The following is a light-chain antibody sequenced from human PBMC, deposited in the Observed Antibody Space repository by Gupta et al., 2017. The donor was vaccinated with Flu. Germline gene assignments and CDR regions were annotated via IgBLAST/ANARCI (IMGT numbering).Light chain of an antibody. J-gene: IGKJ4*01. V-gene: IGKV3-11*01. CDR1: QSVSSY. CDR2: DAS. Sequence: IGLTQSPSTLSSSPGERATISCRASQSVSSYLAWYQQKPGQAPRLLIYDASNRATGIPARFSGSGSGTDFTLTISSLEPDDFAVYYCQQRSNWPRTFGGGTKVEI. CDR3: QQRSNWPRT.